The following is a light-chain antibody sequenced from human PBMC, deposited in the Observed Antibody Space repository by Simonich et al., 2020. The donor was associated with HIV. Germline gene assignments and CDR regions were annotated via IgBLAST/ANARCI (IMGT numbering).Light chain of an antibody. Sequence: DIQMTQSPSSLSASVGDRVTTTCRASQSISSYLNWYQQKTGKAPKLLSYAASSLQSGVPSRFSGSGSGTDFTLTISRLEPEDFAVYYCQQYGSFMYTFGQGTKLEIK. CDR2: AAS. CDR1: QSISSY. CDR3: QQYGSFMYT. J-gene: IGKJ2*01. V-gene: IGKV1-39*01.